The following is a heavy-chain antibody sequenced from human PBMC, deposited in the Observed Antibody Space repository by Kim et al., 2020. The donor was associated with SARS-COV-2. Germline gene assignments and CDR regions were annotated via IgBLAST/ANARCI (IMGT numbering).Heavy chain of an antibody. Sequence: NGDTYYAQKCQGRVTVTSDTSLSTVYMELSGLTSDDTAVYFCARGHSKDYWGQGTPVTVSS. CDR3: ARGHSKDY. J-gene: IGHJ4*02. CDR2: NGDT. V-gene: IGHV1-2*02. D-gene: IGHD5-18*01.